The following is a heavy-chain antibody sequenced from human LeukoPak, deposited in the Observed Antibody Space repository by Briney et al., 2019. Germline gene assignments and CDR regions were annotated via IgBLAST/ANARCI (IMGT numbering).Heavy chain of an antibody. V-gene: IGHV4-59*01. CDR1: GDSISRYY. CDR2: IHYSGST. J-gene: IGHJ4*02. Sequence: SETLSLTCTVSGDSISRYYWSWIRQPPGKGLEWIGYIHYSGSTNYNPSLKSRVTISKDTSKNQFSLKLSSVTAADTAVYYCARIFRAAAVDYWGQGTLVTVSS. CDR3: ARIFRAAAVDY. D-gene: IGHD6-13*01.